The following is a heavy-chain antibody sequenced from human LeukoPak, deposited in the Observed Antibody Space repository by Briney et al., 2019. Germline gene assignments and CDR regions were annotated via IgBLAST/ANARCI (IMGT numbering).Heavy chain of an antibody. CDR3: ASGSDAFDI. J-gene: IGHJ3*02. Sequence: SETLSLTCTVSGGSISSGSYYWSWIRQPAGKGLEWIGRIYTSGSTNYNPSLKSRATISVDTSKNQFSLKLSSVTAADTAVYYCASGSDAFDIWGQGTMVTVSS. V-gene: IGHV4-61*02. CDR2: IYTSGST. CDR1: GGSISSGSYY.